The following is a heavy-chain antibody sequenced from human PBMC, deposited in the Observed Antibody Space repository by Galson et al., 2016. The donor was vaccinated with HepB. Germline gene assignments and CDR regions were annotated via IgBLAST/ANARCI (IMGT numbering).Heavy chain of an antibody. CDR1: GFTFSNSG. D-gene: IGHD1-26*01. V-gene: IGHV3-48*02. CDR2: ISSALSPI. CDR3: ARELVRSAFDL. J-gene: IGHJ3*01. Sequence: SLRLSCAASGFTFSNSGVNWVRQAPGKGLQWVSYISSALSPIYYADSVMGRFSISRDNAKNSVCLQMNSLRDEDTAVYYCARELVRSAFDLWGQGTMVTVSS.